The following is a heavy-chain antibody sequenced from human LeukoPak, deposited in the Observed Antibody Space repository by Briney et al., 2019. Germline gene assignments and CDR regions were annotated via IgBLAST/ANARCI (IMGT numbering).Heavy chain of an antibody. CDR2: ISGSGGST. D-gene: IGHD3-16*02. CDR3: AKALGDYVWGSYRYSDY. CDR1: GFTFSSYE. Sequence: GGSLRLSCAASGFTFSSYEMNWVRQAPGKGLEWVSAISGSGGSTYYADSVKGRFTISRDNSKNTLYLQMNSLRAEDTAVYYCAKALGDYVWGSYRYSDYWGQGTLVTVSS. J-gene: IGHJ4*02. V-gene: IGHV3-23*01.